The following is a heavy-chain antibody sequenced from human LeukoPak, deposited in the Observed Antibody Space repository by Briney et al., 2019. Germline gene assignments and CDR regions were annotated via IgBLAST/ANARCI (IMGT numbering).Heavy chain of an antibody. CDR2: INAGNGNT. J-gene: IGHJ3*02. CDR3: AAPPLYMVRGVIPPLHDAFDI. V-gene: IGHV1-3*01. CDR1: EYTFTSYA. D-gene: IGHD3-10*01. Sequence: GASVKVSCKASEYTFTSYAMHWVRQAPGQRLEWMGWINAGNGNTKYSQKFQGRVTITRDTSASTAYMELSSLRSEDTAVYYCAAPPLYMVRGVIPPLHDAFDIWGQGTMVTVSS.